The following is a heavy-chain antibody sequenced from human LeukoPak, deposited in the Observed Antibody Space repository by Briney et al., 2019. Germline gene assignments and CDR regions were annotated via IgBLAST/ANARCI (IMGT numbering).Heavy chain of an antibody. J-gene: IGHJ4*02. CDR1: GGSISSFY. CDR2: IYNSGNT. CDR3: ARILGGNHGPSFDY. V-gene: IGHV4-59*01. Sequence: SETLSLTCTVSGGSISSFYWSWVRQPPGKGLEWIGTIYNSGNTNYNPSLKSRVTISVDTSKNQFSLKLSSVTAADTAVYYCARILGGNHGPSFDYWGQGTLVTVSS. D-gene: IGHD3-10*01.